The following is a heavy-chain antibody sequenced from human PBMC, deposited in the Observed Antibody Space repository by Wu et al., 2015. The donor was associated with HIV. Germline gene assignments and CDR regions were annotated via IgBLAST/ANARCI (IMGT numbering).Heavy chain of an antibody. V-gene: IGHV1-2*02. J-gene: IGHJ5*02. CDR1: GYTFTGYY. CDR3: ARSAYVFWSRKNDLDRWFDP. CDR2: INPNSGGT. Sequence: QVQLVQSGAAVKKPGASVKVSCKASGYTFTGYYIHWVRQAPGQGLEWMGWINPNSGGTNYAQSFQGRVTMTRDTSISTAYMELTRLRSDDTAVYYCARSAYVFWSRKNDLDRWFDPVGPRGPWSTVSS. D-gene: IGHD3-3*01.